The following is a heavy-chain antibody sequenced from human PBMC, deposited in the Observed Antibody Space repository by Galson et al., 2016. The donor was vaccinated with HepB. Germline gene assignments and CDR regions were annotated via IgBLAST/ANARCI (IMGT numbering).Heavy chain of an antibody. CDR3: AKDHGGYSGFDY. V-gene: IGHV3-43*01. J-gene: IGHJ4*02. CDR1: GFTFGTYT. CDR2: ITGDRANA. D-gene: IGHD4-23*01. Sequence: SLRLSCAASGFTFGTYTMHWIRQAPGGGLQWVSLITGDRANAYYADSVKGRFTISRDNRKNSLYLQMNSLRTEDTALYYCAKDHGGYSGFDYWGQGTLVTVSS.